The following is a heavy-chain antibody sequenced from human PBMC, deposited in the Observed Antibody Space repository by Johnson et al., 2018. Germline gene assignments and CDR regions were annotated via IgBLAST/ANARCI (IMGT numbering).Heavy chain of an antibody. CDR2: ISYVGSNK. Sequence: EQLVESGGGVVQPRRSLRLSCAASGFTFSSYGMHWVRQAPGKGLEGVEGISYVGSNKYYADSGKGRFTISRDNSKNTLYLQMNRLRAEDTAVYYCARAIPPYYYDSSGYSFQHWGQGTLVTVSS. V-gene: IGHV3-30*03. CDR3: ARAIPPYYYDSSGYSFQH. J-gene: IGHJ1*01. D-gene: IGHD3-22*01. CDR1: GFTFSSYG.